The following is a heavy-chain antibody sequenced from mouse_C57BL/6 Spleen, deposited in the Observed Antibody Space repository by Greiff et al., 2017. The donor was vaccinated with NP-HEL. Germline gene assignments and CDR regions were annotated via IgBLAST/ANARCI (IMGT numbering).Heavy chain of an antibody. V-gene: IGHV1-50*01. CDR1: GYTFTSYW. Sequence: QVQLQQPGAELVKPGASVKLSCKASGYTFTSYWMQWVKQRPGQGLEWIGEIDPSDSYTNYNQKFKGKATLTVDTSSSTAYMQLSSLTSEDSAVYYCARSPTGPGAMDYWGQGTSVTVSS. CDR3: ARSPTGPGAMDY. D-gene: IGHD4-1*01. J-gene: IGHJ4*01. CDR2: IDPSDSYT.